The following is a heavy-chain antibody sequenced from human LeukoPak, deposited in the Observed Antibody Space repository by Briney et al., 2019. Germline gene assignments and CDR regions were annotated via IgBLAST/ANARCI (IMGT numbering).Heavy chain of an antibody. CDR1: GYTFTGYY. V-gene: IGHV1-2*06. Sequence: ASVKVSCKASGYTFTGYYMHWVRQAPGQGLEWMGRINPNGGGTNYAQKFQGRVTMTRDTSISTAYMELSRLRSDDTAVYYCARDAYSGSYSYYFDYWGQGTLVTVSS. CDR3: ARDAYSGSYSYYFDY. J-gene: IGHJ4*02. CDR2: INPNGGGT. D-gene: IGHD1-26*01.